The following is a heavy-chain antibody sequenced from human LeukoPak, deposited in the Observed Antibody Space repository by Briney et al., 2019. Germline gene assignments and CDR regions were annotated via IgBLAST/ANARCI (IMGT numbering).Heavy chain of an antibody. CDR2: ISSSSSTI. CDR1: GFTVSSYS. Sequence: GGSLRLSCVASGFTVSSYSMNWVRQAPGKGLEWVSYISSSSSTIYYADSVKGRFTISRDNAKNSLYLQMNSLRDEDTAVYYCARARASGRSGFDYWGQGTLVTVSS. D-gene: IGHD2-15*01. J-gene: IGHJ4*02. V-gene: IGHV3-48*02. CDR3: ARARASGRSGFDY.